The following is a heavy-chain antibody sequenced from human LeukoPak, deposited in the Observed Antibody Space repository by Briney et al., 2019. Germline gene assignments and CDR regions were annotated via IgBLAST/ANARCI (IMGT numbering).Heavy chain of an antibody. V-gene: IGHV4-59*01. Sequence: SETLSLTCTVSGDSITNYFWSWIRQPPGKGREWIGYIYYTGNTNYKPSLKSRVTISVDTSTNQFSLRLRSVTAADTAVYYCARGRVAYSAYYFDYWGRGTLVTVSS. CDR1: GDSITNYF. CDR2: IYYTGNT. CDR3: ARGRVAYSAYYFDY. D-gene: IGHD2-15*01. J-gene: IGHJ4*02.